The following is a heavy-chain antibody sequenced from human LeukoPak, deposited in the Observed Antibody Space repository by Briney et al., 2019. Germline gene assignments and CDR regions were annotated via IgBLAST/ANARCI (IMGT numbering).Heavy chain of an antibody. J-gene: IGHJ4*02. CDR3: ARDLEQQERGFDF. V-gene: IGHV3-11*06. CDR2: ISSSSSYT. CDR1: GFTFSDYY. D-gene: IGHD1-1*01. Sequence: GGSLRLSCADSGFTFSDYYMSWFRQAPGKGLEWVSYISSSSSYTNYADSVKGRFTISRDNAKNSLYLQMNSLRAEDTAVYYCARDLEQQERGFDFLGQGTLVTVSS.